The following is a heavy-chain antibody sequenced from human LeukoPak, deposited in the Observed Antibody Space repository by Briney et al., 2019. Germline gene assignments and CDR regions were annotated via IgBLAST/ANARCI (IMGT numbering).Heavy chain of an antibody. CDR1: GFTFSSYA. CDR2: ISYDGSSK. CDR3: ARDMALLWFGELPYYYGMDV. J-gene: IGHJ6*02. V-gene: IGHV3-30-3*01. D-gene: IGHD3-10*01. Sequence: GGSLRLSCAASGFTFSSYAMHWVRQAPGKGLEWVAVISYDGSSKYYADSVKGRFTISRDNSKNTLYLQMNSLRAEDTAVYYCARDMALLWFGELPYYYGMDVWGQGTTVTVSS.